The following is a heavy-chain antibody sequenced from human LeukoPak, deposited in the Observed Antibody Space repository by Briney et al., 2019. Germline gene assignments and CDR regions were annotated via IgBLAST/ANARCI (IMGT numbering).Heavy chain of an antibody. J-gene: IGHJ3*02. V-gene: IGHV3-74*01. CDR1: GFTFSNYW. CDR2: INTDGSST. Sequence: GGSLRLSCAASGFTFSNYWMHWVRQAPGKGLVWVSRINTDGSSTNYADSVKGRFTISRDNAKNTVYLQMNSLRAEDTAVYYCARALMSGYDAFDIWGQGTMVTVSS. CDR3: ARALMSGYDAFDI. D-gene: IGHD5-12*01.